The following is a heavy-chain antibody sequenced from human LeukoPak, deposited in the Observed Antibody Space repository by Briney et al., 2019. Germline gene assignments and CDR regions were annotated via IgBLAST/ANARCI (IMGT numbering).Heavy chain of an antibody. Sequence: ASVKVSCKASGGIFSGYAISWVRQAPGQGLEWMGGIIPIFGTANYAQKFQGRVTITADESTSTAYMELSSLRSEDTAVYYCARGEYYYGSGSYYRYYFDYWGQGTLVTVSS. D-gene: IGHD3-10*01. CDR3: ARGEYYYGSGSYYRYYFDY. J-gene: IGHJ4*02. CDR2: IIPIFGTA. CDR1: GGIFSGYA. V-gene: IGHV1-69*13.